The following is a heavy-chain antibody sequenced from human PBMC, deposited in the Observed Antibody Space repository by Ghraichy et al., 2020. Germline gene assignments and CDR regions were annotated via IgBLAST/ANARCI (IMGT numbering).Heavy chain of an antibody. V-gene: IGHV4-39*01. CDR1: GGSISSSSYY. J-gene: IGHJ6*02. D-gene: IGHD3-10*01. CDR2: IYYSGST. Sequence: SQTLSLTCTVSGGSISSSSYYWGWIRQPPGKGLEWIGSIYYSGSTYYNPSLKSRVTISVDTSKNQFSLKLSSVTAADTAVYYCARQVRVWFGELDVWGQGTTVTVSS. CDR3: ARQVRVWFGELDV.